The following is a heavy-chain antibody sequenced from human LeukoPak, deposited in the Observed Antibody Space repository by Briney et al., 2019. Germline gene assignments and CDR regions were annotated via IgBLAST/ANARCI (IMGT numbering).Heavy chain of an antibody. D-gene: IGHD6-19*01. V-gene: IGHV3-30*02. CDR1: GFTFSSYG. J-gene: IGHJ6*02. Sequence: GGSLRLSCAASGFTFSSYGMHWVRQAPGKGLEWVAFIRYDGSNKYYADSVKGRFTISRDNSKNTLYLQMNSLRAEDTAMYYCANYEIAWLAGGMDVWGQGTTVTVSS. CDR3: ANYEIAWLAGGMDV. CDR2: IRYDGSNK.